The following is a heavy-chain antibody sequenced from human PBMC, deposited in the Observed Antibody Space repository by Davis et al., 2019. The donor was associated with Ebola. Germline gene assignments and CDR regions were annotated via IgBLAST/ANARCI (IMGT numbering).Heavy chain of an antibody. CDR3: AKGPLVDTAMVDYYYYYGMDV. Sequence: PGGSLRLSCAASGFTFSSYAMSWVRQAPGKGLEWVSAISGSGGSTYYADSVKGRFTISRDNSKNTLYLQMNSLRAEDTAVYYCAKGPLVDTAMVDYYYYYGMDVWGQGTTVTVSS. D-gene: IGHD5-18*01. CDR2: ISGSGGST. J-gene: IGHJ6*02. V-gene: IGHV3-23*01. CDR1: GFTFSSYA.